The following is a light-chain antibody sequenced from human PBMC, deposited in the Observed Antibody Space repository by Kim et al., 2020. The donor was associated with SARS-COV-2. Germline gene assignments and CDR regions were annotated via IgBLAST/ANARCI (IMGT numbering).Light chain of an antibody. CDR3: CSYAGRSTYVV. CDR2: DVS. V-gene: IGLV2-23*02. Sequence: SLPISCTVTPLPVGSFYRVSCSQPHPDNAPKLLFYDVSTRPSVVSNRFSGSKSGPTASLTISGLQAEAEADYYCCSYAGRSTYVVFGGGTQLTAL. CDR1: PLPVGSFYR. J-gene: IGLJ2*01.